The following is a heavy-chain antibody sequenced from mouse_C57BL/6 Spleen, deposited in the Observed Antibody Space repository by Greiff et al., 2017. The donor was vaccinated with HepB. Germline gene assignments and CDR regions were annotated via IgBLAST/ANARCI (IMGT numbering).Heavy chain of an antibody. D-gene: IGHD2-3*01. CDR1: GYAFSSYW. V-gene: IGHV1-80*01. CDR3: AKREGYDGYSGFAY. CDR2: IYPGDGDT. Sequence: VQLQQSGAELVKPGASVKISCKASGYAFSSYWMNWVKQRPGKGLEWIGQIYPGDGDTNYNGKFKGKATLTADKSSSTAYMQLSSLTSEDSAVYFCAKREGYDGYSGFAYWGQGTLVTVSA. J-gene: IGHJ3*01.